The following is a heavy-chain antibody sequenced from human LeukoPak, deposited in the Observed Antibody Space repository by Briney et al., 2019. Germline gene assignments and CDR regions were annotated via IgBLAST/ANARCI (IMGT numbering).Heavy chain of an antibody. CDR3: ATALPGGWYGN. Sequence: AVNVTFKCGASGFGLRDYAMHWVRQATGKGLEYVSAITSNGVSRYYANSVKGRFTISRDNSRNTLYLQMGSLGTDDMAVYYCATALPGGWYGNWGQGTLVTVSS. J-gene: IGHJ4*02. CDR1: GFGLRDYA. V-gene: IGHV3-64*01. CDR2: ITSNGVSR. D-gene: IGHD6-19*01.